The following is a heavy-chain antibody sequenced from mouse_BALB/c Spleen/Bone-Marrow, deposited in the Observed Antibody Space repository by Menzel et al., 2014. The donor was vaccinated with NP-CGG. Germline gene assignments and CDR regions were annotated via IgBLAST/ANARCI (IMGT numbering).Heavy chain of an antibody. D-gene: IGHD2-1*01. CDR2: ISSASSTI. CDR3: ARGGNYPYYAMDY. CDR1: GSTFSGFG. J-gene: IGHJ4*01. V-gene: IGHV5-17*02. Sequence: DVQLQESGGGLVQPGGSRKLSCAASGSTFSGFGMHWVRQAPEKGLEWVAYISSASSTIYYADTVKGRFTISRDNPKNTLFLQMTSLRSEDTAMYYCARGGNYPYYAMDYWGQGTSVTVSS.